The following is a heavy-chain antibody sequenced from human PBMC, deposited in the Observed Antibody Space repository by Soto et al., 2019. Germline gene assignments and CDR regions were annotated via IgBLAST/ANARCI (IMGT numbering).Heavy chain of an antibody. V-gene: IGHV3-30-3*01. CDR1: GFTFSRYS. CDR3: ARQGVHAFDY. J-gene: IGHJ4*02. D-gene: IGHD2-8*01. CDR2: ISFDGGEN. Sequence: RGSLRLSCVASGFTFSRYSIHWVRQAPGKGLEWVAVISFDGGENYYADSVQGRFSLSRDNSKNTVFLQMSSLRAADTALYFCARQGVHAFDYWGPGTLVTVYS.